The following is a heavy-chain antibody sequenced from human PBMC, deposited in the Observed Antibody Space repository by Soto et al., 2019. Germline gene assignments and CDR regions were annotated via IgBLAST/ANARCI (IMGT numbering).Heavy chain of an antibody. Sequence: EMQLLESGGYLVQPGGSLRLSCATSGFTFSDHAMHWVRQAPGEGLEWVSGIRGDLVTTPYADSVKGRFTISRDNSKNTLYLQMNSLRAEDTAIYYCVKEGKMGVEGFDFWGQGTLVTVSS. D-gene: IGHD1-26*01. CDR1: GFTFSDHA. J-gene: IGHJ4*02. V-gene: IGHV3-23*01. CDR2: IRGDLVTT. CDR3: VKEGKMGVEGFDF.